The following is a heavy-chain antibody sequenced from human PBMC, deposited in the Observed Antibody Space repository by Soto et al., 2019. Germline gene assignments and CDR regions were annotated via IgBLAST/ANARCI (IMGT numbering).Heavy chain of an antibody. CDR2: ISPSSGVT. D-gene: IGHD1-1*01. V-gene: IGHV1-18*01. Sequence: QVQLVQSEGEVRQPGASVKVSCRASGYTFTSYGIIWVRQAPGQGIEWMGYISPSSGVTRYAQNLQGRVTLTTDTSTTTAYMELRSLSSDDTAVYYCAREMWTRTGPQNVFDYWGLGALVTVSS. CDR1: GYTFTSYG. J-gene: IGHJ4*02. CDR3: AREMWTRTGPQNVFDY.